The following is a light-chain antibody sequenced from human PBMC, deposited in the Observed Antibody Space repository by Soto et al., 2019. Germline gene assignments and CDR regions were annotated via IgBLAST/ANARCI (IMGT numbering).Light chain of an antibody. J-gene: IGLJ2*01. V-gene: IGLV2-8*01. CDR1: SSDVGGYNS. CDR2: EVS. CDR3: SSYAGTKNLL. Sequence: QSALTQPPSASGSPGQSVTISCTGTSSDVGGYNSVSWYQQHPGKAPKLMIYEVSKRPSGVPDRFSASKSDNTASLTVSGLQAEDEADYYCSSYAGTKNLLFGGGIKLTVL.